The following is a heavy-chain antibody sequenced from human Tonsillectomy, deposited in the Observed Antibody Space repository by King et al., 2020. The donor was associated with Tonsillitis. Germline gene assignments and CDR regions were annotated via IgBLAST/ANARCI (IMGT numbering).Heavy chain of an antibody. V-gene: IGHV2-26*01. Sequence: FTLKESGPVLVKPTETLTLTCTVSGFSLSNARMGVSWIRQPPGKALEWLAHIFSNDEKTYSTSLKNRVSISKDTSKSQVVLTMTNMDPVDTATYYCARTTRYNWNYDGMDVWGQGTTVTVSS. CDR2: IFSNDEK. CDR3: ARTTRYNWNYDGMDV. J-gene: IGHJ6*02. D-gene: IGHD1-20*01. CDR1: GFSLSNARMG.